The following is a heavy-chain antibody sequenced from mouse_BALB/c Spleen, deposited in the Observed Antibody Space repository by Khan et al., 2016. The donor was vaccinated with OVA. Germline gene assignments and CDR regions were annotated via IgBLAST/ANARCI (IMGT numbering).Heavy chain of an antibody. CDR1: GFSLSRYN. V-gene: IGHV2-6-4*01. CDR2: IWGGGGT. D-gene: IGHD2-14*01. J-gene: IGHJ4*01. Sequence: QVQLKESGPGLVAPSQSLSITCTVSGFSLSRYNIHWVRQPPGKGLEWLGMIWGGGGTDYNSTIKYRLSISKDNSKSQVFLKMNSLQTDDTAMYYCARAYYRYDGYYAMDYWGQGTSVTVSS. CDR3: ARAYYRYDGYYAMDY.